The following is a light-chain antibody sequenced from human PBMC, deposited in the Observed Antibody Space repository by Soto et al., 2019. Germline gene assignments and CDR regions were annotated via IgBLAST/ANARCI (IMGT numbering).Light chain of an antibody. CDR2: LNSDGSH. CDR3: QTWGTGIQV. J-gene: IGLJ2*01. Sequence: QSVLTQSPSASASLGASVKLTCTLSSGHSSYAIAWHQQQPEKGPRYLMKLNSDGSHSKGDGIPDRFSGSSSGAERYLTISSLHSKDEAYYSCQTWGTGIQVFGGGTKLTVL. V-gene: IGLV4-69*01. CDR1: SGHSSYA.